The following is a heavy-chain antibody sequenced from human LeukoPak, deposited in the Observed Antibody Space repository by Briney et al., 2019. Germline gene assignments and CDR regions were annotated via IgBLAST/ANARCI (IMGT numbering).Heavy chain of an antibody. V-gene: IGHV4-38-2*02. CDR1: GYSISSGYY. CDR3: ARSGSWGYGYAVGDY. Sequence: PSETLSLTCTVSGYSISSGYYWGWIRQPPGKGLEWIGSIYHSGSTYYNPSLKSRVTISVDTSKNQFSLKLSSVTAADTAVYYCARSGSWGYGYAVGDYWGQGTLVTVSS. CDR2: IYHSGST. J-gene: IGHJ4*02. D-gene: IGHD5-18*01.